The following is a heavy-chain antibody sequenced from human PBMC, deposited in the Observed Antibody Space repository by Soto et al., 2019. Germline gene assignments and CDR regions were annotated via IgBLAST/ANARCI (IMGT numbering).Heavy chain of an antibody. CDR3: AKDYVAVPEAYSYYGVAV. CDR2: ISGSGVST. V-gene: IGHV3-23*01. D-gene: IGHD6-19*01. CDR1: GFTFSTYA. Sequence: GSLRLSCAASGFTFSTYAMSWVRQAPGKGLEWVSGISGSGVSTYYVDSVKGRFTISRDNDKHTLFLQMNSLRAADTAVYYCAKDYVAVPEAYSYYGVAVWGQGTTVTVSS. J-gene: IGHJ6*02.